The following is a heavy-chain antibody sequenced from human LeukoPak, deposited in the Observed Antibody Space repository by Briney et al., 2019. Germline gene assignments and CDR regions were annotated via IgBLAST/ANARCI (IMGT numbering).Heavy chain of an antibody. V-gene: IGHV3-23*01. Sequence: PGGSLRLSCAASGFTFSSYAMSWVRQAPGKGLEWVSVISGSGGSTYYADSVKGRFTISRDNSKNTLYLQMNSLRAEDTAVYYCAKVGSFGDYYYSGMDVWGEGTTVTVSS. D-gene: IGHD3-10*01. J-gene: IGHJ6*04. CDR1: GFTFSSYA. CDR2: ISGSGGST. CDR3: AKVGSFGDYYYSGMDV.